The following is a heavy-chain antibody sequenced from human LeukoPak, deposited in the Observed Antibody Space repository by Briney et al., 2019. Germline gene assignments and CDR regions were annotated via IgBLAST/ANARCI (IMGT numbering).Heavy chain of an antibody. CDR1: GYTFSGDH. CDR3: ARVVPAAPWFDP. D-gene: IGHD2-2*01. J-gene: IGHJ5*02. CDR2: IDPSSGAT. V-gene: IGHV1-2*06. Sequence: ASVKVSCKASGYTFSGDHIHWVRQAPGQGLEWMGRIDPSSGATHFAHKFQGRVTMTRDTSISTAYMELDRMTSDDTAVYYCARVVPAAPWFDPWGQGTLVTVSS.